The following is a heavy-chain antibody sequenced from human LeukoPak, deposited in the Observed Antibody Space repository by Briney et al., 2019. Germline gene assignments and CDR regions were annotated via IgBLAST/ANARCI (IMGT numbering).Heavy chain of an antibody. V-gene: IGHV3-23*01. D-gene: IGHD1-1*01. CDR1: GFIFWYYA. J-gene: IGHJ4*02. CDR2: ISGSGVGT. CDR3: AKNGRDDHDKYFFDF. Sequence: GGSLRLSCAGSGFIFWYYAMGWVRQAPGMGLEWVSAISGSGVGTNYADSAKGRFTISRNNSKHTLYLQMNSLRAEDTAVYYCAKNGRDDHDKYFFDFWGQGTQVTVSS.